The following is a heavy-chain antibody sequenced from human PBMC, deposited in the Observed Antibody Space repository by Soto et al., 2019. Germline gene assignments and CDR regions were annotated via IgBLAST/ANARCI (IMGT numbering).Heavy chain of an antibody. D-gene: IGHD3-16*01. V-gene: IGHV4-39*07. CDR1: GGSISSSSYY. CDR3: ARGGVDTKFDY. J-gene: IGHJ4*02. CDR2: IYHSGST. Sequence: PSETLSLTCTVSGGSISSSSYYWGWIRQPPGKGLEWIGSIYHSGSTYYNPSLKSRVTISVDTSKNQFSLKLSSVTAADTAVYYCARGGVDTKFDYWGQGTLVTVSS.